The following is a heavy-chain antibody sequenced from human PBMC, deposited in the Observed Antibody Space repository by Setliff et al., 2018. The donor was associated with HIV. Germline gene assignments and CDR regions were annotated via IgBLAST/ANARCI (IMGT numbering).Heavy chain of an antibody. D-gene: IGHD6-19*01. CDR2: IYHSGST. Sequence: SETLSLTCAAYGGSFSGYYWSWIRQPPGKGLEWIGYIYHSGSTYYNPSLKSRVTISVDTSKNQFSLKLSSVTAADTAVYYCARGAWYTSGWYSSRYMDVWGKGTTVTVSS. CDR1: GGSFSGYY. CDR3: ARGAWYTSGWYSSRYMDV. V-gene: IGHV4-34*09. J-gene: IGHJ6*03.